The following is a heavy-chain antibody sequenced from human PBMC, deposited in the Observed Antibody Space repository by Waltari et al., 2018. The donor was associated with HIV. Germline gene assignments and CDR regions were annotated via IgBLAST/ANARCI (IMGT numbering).Heavy chain of an antibody. CDR2: INQSGKT. J-gene: IGHJ3*02. CDR1: DGSFKHFL. V-gene: IGHV4-34*02. Sequence: QVQLQQWGAGLVKPAETLSPNCAVYDGSFKHFLAVSFRQNSEKGLGWIGEINQSGKTDYNPSLKGRVSLSIDPSKKQFYLKLTSMTVADTAIYYCARRRWRTTMVFVVKGGVFDIWGQGTEVTVSS. CDR3: ARRRWRTTMVFVVKGGVFDI. D-gene: IGHD2-21*01.